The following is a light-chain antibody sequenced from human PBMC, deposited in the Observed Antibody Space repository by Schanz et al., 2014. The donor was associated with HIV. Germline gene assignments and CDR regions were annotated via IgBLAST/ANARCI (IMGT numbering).Light chain of an antibody. CDR3: QSYDSSLSGVV. CDR1: SSNIGAGYD. J-gene: IGLJ2*01. Sequence: QSVLTQPPSVSGAPGQRVTISCTGSSSNIGAGYDVHWYQHLPGTAPKLLIYRNNLRPSGVPDRFSGSKSGTSASLAITGLQAEDEADYYCQSYDSSLSGVVFGGGTKLTVL. V-gene: IGLV1-40*01. CDR2: RNN.